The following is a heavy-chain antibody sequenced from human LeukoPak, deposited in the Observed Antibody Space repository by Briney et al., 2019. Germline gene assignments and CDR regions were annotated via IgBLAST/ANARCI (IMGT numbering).Heavy chain of an antibody. CDR1: GFTFNNYW. D-gene: IGHD6-19*01. V-gene: IGHV3-7*03. CDR2: IKPDGSEK. CDR3: AKHRAPVAGSPPKNPTAYFED. Sequence: GGSRRLSCAASGFTFNNYWMTWVRQVPGKGLEWVANIKPDGSEKYYVDSVRGRFTISRDNAENSLYLQMTSLRVEDTAVYYCAKHRAPVAGSPPKNPTAYFEDWGQATLVTVSS. J-gene: IGHJ4*02.